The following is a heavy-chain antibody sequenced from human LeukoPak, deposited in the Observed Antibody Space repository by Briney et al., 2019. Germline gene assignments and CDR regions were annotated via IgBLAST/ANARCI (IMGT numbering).Heavy chain of an antibody. D-gene: IGHD3-22*01. CDR2: INHSGST. CDR3: AGSNYDSSGNYLDY. V-gene: IGHV4-34*01. CDR1: GGSFSGYY. Sequence: PSETLSLTCAVYGGSFSGYYWSWIRQPPGKGLEWVGEINHSGSTNYNPSLKSRVTTSVDTSKKQFSLKLSSVTAADTAVYYCAGSNYDSSGNYLDYWGQGTLVTVSS. J-gene: IGHJ4*02.